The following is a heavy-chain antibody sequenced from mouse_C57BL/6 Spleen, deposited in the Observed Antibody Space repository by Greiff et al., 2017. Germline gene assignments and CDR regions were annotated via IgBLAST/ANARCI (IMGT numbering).Heavy chain of an antibody. CDR3: ARATTVVATDWYFDV. V-gene: IGHV3-1*01. D-gene: IGHD1-1*01. J-gene: IGHJ1*03. Sequence: ESGPGMVKPSQSLSLTCTVTGYSITSGYDWHWIRHFPGNKLEWMGYISYSGSTNYNPSLKSRISITHDTSKNHFFLKLNSVTTEDTATYYCARATTVVATDWYFDVWGTGTTVTVSS. CDR2: ISYSGST. CDR1: GYSITSGYD.